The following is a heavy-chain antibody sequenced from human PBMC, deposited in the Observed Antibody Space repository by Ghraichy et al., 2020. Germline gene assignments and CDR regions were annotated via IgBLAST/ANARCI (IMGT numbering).Heavy chain of an antibody. CDR2: IYYSGST. D-gene: IGHD2-21*02. J-gene: IGHJ6*02. CDR3: ARDGPLNCGGDCYYYYGMDV. V-gene: IGHV4-31*03. Sequence: SETLSLTCTVSGGSISSGGYYWSWIRQHPGKGLEWIGYIYYSGSTYYNPSLKSRVTISVDTSKNQFSLKLSSVTAADTAVYYCARDGPLNCGGDCYYYYGMDVWGQGTTVTVSS. CDR1: GGSISSGGYY.